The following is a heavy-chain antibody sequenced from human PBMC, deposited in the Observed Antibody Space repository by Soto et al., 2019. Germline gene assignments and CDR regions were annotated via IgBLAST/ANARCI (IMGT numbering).Heavy chain of an antibody. Sequence: QVQLVESGGGVAQPGRSLRLSCAASGFTFSSYAMHWVRQAPGKGLEWVAVISYDGSNKYYADSVKGRFTISRDNSKNTLYLQMNSLRAEDTAVYYCARDQASLPYYYGSGSYDYWGQGTLVTVSS. CDR3: ARDQASLPYYYGSGSYDY. CDR1: GFTFSSYA. D-gene: IGHD3-10*01. J-gene: IGHJ4*02. V-gene: IGHV3-30-3*01. CDR2: ISYDGSNK.